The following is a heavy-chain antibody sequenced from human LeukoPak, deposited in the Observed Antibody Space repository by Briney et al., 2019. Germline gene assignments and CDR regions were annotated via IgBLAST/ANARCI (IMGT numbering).Heavy chain of an antibody. CDR2: INPDTGKT. D-gene: IGHD3-9*01. Sequence: GASVKVSCRGSGYTFSNHHLHWVRQAPEQGLEWMGWINPDTGKTNFAQKFEGRVTMTRETSINTAYMELSRLGPDDTAIYYCARAQSESTGHYDFFEYWGQGSLVTVSS. J-gene: IGHJ4*02. V-gene: IGHV1-2*02. CDR3: ARAQSESTGHYDFFEY. CDR1: GYTFSNHH.